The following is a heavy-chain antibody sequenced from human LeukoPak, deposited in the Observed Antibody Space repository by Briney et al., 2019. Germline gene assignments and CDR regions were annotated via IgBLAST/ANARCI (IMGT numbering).Heavy chain of an antibody. J-gene: IGHJ4*02. CDR1: GFTFGDYG. D-gene: IGHD5-18*01. CDR2: ISYHSGTI. CDR3: AKDRYSYGLNFFDY. Sequence: GGSLRLSCAASGFTFGDYGMHWVRQAPGKGLEWVSGISYHSGTIGYADSVKGRFTISRDNAKNSLYLQMNSLRAEDTALYYCAKDRYSYGLNFFDYWGQGTLVTVSS. V-gene: IGHV3-9*01.